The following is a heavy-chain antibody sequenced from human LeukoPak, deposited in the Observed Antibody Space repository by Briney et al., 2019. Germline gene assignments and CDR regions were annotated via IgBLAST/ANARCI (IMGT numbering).Heavy chain of an antibody. D-gene: IGHD3-16*01. Sequence: PSETLSLTCTVSGGSISSYYWSWIRQPPGKGLEWIGYIYYSGSTNYNPSLKSRVTISVDTSKNQFSLKVTSLTAADTAVYYCAASSGVTLGRFWGQGALVTVSS. CDR1: GGSISSYY. J-gene: IGHJ4*02. CDR2: IYYSGST. CDR3: AASSGVTLGRF. V-gene: IGHV4-59*12.